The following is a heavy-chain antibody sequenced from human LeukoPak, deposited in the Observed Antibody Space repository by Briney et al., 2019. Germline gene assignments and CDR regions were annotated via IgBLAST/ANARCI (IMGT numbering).Heavy chain of an antibody. CDR1: GGSISSSSYY. CDR2: IYYSGST. D-gene: IGHD2-15*01. V-gene: IGHV4-39*07. Sequence: SETLSLTCTVSGGSISSSSYYWGWIRQPPGKGLEWIGSIYYSGSTYYNPSLKSRVTISVDTSKNQFSLKLSSVTAADTAVYYCARRYCSGGSCYMDYWGQGTLVTVSS. J-gene: IGHJ4*02. CDR3: ARRYCSGGSCYMDY.